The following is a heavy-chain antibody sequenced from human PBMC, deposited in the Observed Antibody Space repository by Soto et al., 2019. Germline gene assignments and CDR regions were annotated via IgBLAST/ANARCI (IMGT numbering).Heavy chain of an antibody. CDR3: ARYASGSYMKSFDY. J-gene: IGHJ4*02. CDR2: ISTYNGNT. Sequence: QVQLVQSGGEVKKPGASVKVSCKVSGYTFSSYGISWVRQAPGQGLEWMGWISTYNGNTNYAQKLQGRVTMTTDTSTSTVDRELRSLSSDDTAVYYCARYASGSYMKSFDYWAQGTMVTVSS. CDR1: GYTFSSYG. D-gene: IGHD3-10*01. V-gene: IGHV1-18*01.